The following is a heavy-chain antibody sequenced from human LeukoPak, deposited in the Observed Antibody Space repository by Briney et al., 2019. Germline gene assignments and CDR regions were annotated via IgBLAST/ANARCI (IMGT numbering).Heavy chain of an antibody. CDR2: IYYSGST. D-gene: IGHD2-2*01. CDR1: GGSISSYY. CDR3: ARTHQLLFVNWFDP. J-gene: IGHJ5*02. V-gene: IGHV4-59*01. Sequence: ASETLSLTCTVSGGSISSYYWIWIRQPPGKGLECIGYIYYSGSTNYNPSLKSRVTISVDTSKNQFSLKLSSVTAADTAVYYCARTHQLLFVNWFDPWGQGTLVTVSS.